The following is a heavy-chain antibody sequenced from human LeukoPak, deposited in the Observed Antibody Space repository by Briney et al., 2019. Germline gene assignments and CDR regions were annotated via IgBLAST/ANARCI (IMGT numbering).Heavy chain of an antibody. J-gene: IGHJ4*02. CDR2: ISRSGDIT. CDR1: GAAFSKYG. CDR3: ATEGFYF. Sequence: GGSLRLSCAASGAAFSKYGMKWVRQAAGAGLEYISGISRSGDITHYADSVKGRFTISRDNVKNTLYLQMNSLRAEDTALYYCATEGFYFWGPGTQVTVSS. V-gene: IGHV3-23*01.